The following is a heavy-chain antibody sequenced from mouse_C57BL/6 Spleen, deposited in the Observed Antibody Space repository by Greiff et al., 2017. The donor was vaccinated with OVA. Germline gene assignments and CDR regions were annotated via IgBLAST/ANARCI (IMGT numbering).Heavy chain of an antibody. CDR2: ISSGSSTI. D-gene: IGHD4-1*01. CDR1: GFTFSDYG. CDR3: ASPNWDEAWFAY. Sequence: EVKVVESGGGLVKPGGSLKLSCAASGFTFSDYGMHWVRQAPEKGLEWVAYISSGSSTIYYADTVKGRFTISRDNAKNTLFLQMTSLRSEDTAMYYCASPNWDEAWFAYWGQGTLVTVSA. V-gene: IGHV5-17*01. J-gene: IGHJ3*01.